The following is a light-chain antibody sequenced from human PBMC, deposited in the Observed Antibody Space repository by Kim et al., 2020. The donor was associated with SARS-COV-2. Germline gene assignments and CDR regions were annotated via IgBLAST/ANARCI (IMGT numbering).Light chain of an antibody. CDR1: QSVSSK. Sequence: SPGERATLSCRASQSVSSKLAWFQQKPGQAPRLLIYGASTRATGIPARFSGSGSGTEFTLSISSLQSEDFAVYYCQQYISGWTFGQGTKVDIK. CDR2: GAS. CDR3: QQYISGWT. V-gene: IGKV3-15*01. J-gene: IGKJ1*01.